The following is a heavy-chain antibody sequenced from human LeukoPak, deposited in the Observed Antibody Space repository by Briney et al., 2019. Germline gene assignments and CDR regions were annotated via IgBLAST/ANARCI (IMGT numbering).Heavy chain of an antibody. V-gene: IGHV3-48*03. CDR3: ARVGGGYCSGGSCSYYYYYGMDV. Sequence: GGSLRLSCAASGFTFRIYEMNCVRHAPGKGLEWVSYISSSGSTIYYADSVKGRFTISRDNAKNSLYLQMNSLRAEDTAVYYCARVGGGYCSGGSCSYYYYYGMDVWGKGTTVTVSS. J-gene: IGHJ6*04. D-gene: IGHD2-15*01. CDR1: GFTFRIYE. CDR2: ISSSGSTI.